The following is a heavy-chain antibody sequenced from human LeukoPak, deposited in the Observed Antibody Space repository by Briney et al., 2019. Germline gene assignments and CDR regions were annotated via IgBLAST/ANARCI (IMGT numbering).Heavy chain of an antibody. CDR2: ISAYNGNT. CDR3: ARDQQQLPPEELDY. D-gene: IGHD6-13*01. CDR1: GYTFTSYG. Sequence: GASVKVSCKASGYTFTSYGISWVRQAPGQGLEWMGWISAYNGNTNYAQKLQGRVTMTTDTSTSTAYMELRSLRSDDTAVYYCARDQQQLPPEELDYWGQGTLVTVSS. J-gene: IGHJ4*02. V-gene: IGHV1-18*01.